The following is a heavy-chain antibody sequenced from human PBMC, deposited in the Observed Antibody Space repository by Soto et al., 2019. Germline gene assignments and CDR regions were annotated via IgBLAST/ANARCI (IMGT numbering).Heavy chain of an antibody. J-gene: IGHJ5*02. CDR3: ARDPPRYGSGGNWFDP. CDR2: ISAYNGNT. V-gene: IGHV1-18*01. Sequence: GASVKVSCKASGYTFTSYGISWVRQAPGQGLEWMGWISAYNGNTNYAQKLQGRVTMTTDTSTSTAYMELRSLRSDDTAVYYCARDPPRYGSGGNWFDPWGQGTLVTVSS. CDR1: GYTFTSYG. D-gene: IGHD3-10*01.